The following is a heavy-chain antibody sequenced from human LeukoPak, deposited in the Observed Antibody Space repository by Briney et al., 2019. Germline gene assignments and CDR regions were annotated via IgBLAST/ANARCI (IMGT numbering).Heavy chain of an antibody. CDR2: INPNSGGT. CDR1: GYTFTGYY. V-gene: IGHV1-2*02. Sequence: ASVKVSCKASGYTFTGYYMHWVRQAPGQGLEWMGWINPNSGGTNYAQKFQGRVTMTRDTSISTAYMELSRLRSDDTAVYYCARVVVAVAATGYYFDYWGQGTLVTVSS. CDR3: ARVVVAVAATGYYFDY. J-gene: IGHJ4*02. D-gene: IGHD6-19*01.